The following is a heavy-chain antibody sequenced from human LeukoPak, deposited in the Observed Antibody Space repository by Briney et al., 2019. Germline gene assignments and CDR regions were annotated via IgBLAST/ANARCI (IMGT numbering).Heavy chain of an antibody. CDR2: TSGSGST. V-gene: IGHV4-4*09. J-gene: IGHJ4*02. D-gene: IGHD7-27*01. Sequence: SSETLSLTCTVSGGSLTTYYWSWVRQPPGKGLEWIGYFHTSGSGSTDYNPSLKSRVTFSLDTSKKQFSLNLSSVTAADTAVYYCARRNWGPFDSWGRGTQVTVSP. CDR3: ARRNWGPFDS. CDR1: GGSLTTYY.